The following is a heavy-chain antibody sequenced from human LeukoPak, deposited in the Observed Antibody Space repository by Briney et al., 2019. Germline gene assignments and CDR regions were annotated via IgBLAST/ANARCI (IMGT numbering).Heavy chain of an antibody. CDR3: ARAGPIGVGYYCMDV. V-gene: IGHV1-18*01. J-gene: IGHJ6*03. CDR1: GYTFTSYG. CDR2: ISAYNGNT. D-gene: IGHD3-10*01. Sequence: ASVKVSCKASGYTFTSYGISWVRQAPGQGLEWMGWISAYNGNTNYARKLQGRVTMTTDTSTSTAYMELRSLRSDDTAVYYCARAGPIGVGYYCMDVWGKGTTVTVSS.